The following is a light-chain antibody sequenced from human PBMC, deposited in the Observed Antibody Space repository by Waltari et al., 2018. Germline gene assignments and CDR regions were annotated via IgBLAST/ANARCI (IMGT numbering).Light chain of an antibody. CDR1: SSDIGSYNF. J-gene: IGLJ3*02. V-gene: IGLV2-23*02. CDR2: EVT. Sequence: QSALTQPASVSGSPGQSITISCTGTSSDIGSYNFVSWYHHHPGKAPKLVLYEVTKRPSGVSDRFSGSKSGNTASLTISGLQAEDDADYYCYSSAMSAFVVFGGGTKLTVL. CDR3: YSSAMSAFVV.